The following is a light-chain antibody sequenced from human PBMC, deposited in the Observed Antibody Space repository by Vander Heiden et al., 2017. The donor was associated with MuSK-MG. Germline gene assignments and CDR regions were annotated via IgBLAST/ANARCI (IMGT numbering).Light chain of an antibody. J-gene: IGLJ1*01. V-gene: IGLV2-14*03. Sequence: QSALTQPASVSGSPGHSITIPCTGTSRDVGGYNYVSWYQQHPGKAPKLMIYDVSNRPSGVSNRFSGSKSGNTASLTISGLQAEDEADYYCSSYTSSSTPYVFGTGTKVTVL. CDR2: DVS. CDR1: SRDVGGYNY. CDR3: SSYTSSSTPYV.